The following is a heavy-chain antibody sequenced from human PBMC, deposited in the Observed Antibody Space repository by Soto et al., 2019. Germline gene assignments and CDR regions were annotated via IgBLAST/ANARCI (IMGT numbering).Heavy chain of an antibody. J-gene: IGHJ1*01. Sequence: GALRLSCAASGFTFSSYAMSWVRQAPGKGLEWVSGISGSGDSTYYADSVKGRFTISRDNSKNTLYLQMNSLRAEDTAVYYCAKGVPGIAVAGTGYFQHWGQGTLVTVSS. CDR3: AKGVPGIAVAGTGYFQH. V-gene: IGHV3-23*01. D-gene: IGHD6-19*01. CDR2: ISGSGDST. CDR1: GFTFSSYA.